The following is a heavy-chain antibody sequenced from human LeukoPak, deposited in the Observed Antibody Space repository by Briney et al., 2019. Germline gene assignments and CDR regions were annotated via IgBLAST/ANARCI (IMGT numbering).Heavy chain of an antibody. CDR3: ARGVRAWIQLWYHPTQFDY. CDR2: IYHSGNT. V-gene: IGHV4-38-2*02. D-gene: IGHD5-18*01. Sequence: KPSETLSLTCTVSGYSISTSYYWGWIRQPPGKGLEWIGSIYHSGNTYYNPSLKSRVTISVDTSKNQFSLKLSSVTAADTAVYYRARGVRAWIQLWYHPTQFDYWGQGTLVTVSS. J-gene: IGHJ4*02. CDR1: GYSISTSYY.